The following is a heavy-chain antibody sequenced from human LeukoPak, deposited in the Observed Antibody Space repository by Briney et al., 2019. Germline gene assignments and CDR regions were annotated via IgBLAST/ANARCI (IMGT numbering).Heavy chain of an antibody. CDR3: ARFYSSGWYGPGVFDY. J-gene: IGHJ4*02. Sequence: PSETLSLTCTVSGGSISSSSYYWSWIRQPAGKGLEWIGRIYTSGSTNYNPSLKSRVTMSVDTSKNQFSLKLSSVTAADTAVYYCARFYSSGWYGPGVFDYWGQGTLVTVSS. V-gene: IGHV4-61*02. CDR1: GGSISSSSYY. D-gene: IGHD6-19*01. CDR2: IYTSGST.